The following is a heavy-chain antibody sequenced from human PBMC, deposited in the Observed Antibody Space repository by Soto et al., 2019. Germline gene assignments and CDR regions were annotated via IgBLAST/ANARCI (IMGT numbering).Heavy chain of an antibody. V-gene: IGHV4-30-4*01. CDR2: NXXXXXT. CDR1: GGAIRRGYYY. CDR3: ASSSLYGMDV. Sequence: SETQSLTCSVSGGAIRRGYYYWSWIRQPPGXGLEXNGXNXXXXXTXXXPSLKSRLIISIDTSKNQCYLKVGSVTAADPAVYYCASSSLYGMDVWGQGTTVTASS. J-gene: IGHJ6*02.